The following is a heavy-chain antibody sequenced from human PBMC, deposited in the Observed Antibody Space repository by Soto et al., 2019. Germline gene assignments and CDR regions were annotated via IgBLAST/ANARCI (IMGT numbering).Heavy chain of an antibody. Sequence: SETLSLTCTVSGGSISSYYWSWIRQPPGKGLEWIGYIYYSGSTSYNPSLKSPVTISVDTSKNQFSLKLSSVTAADKAVYYCATDRGELRLGEFGRFRRADAFDIWGQGTMVTVSS. CDR3: ATDRGELRLGEFGRFRRADAFDI. CDR2: IYYSGST. V-gene: IGHV4-59*01. D-gene: IGHD3-16*01. J-gene: IGHJ3*02. CDR1: GGSISSYY.